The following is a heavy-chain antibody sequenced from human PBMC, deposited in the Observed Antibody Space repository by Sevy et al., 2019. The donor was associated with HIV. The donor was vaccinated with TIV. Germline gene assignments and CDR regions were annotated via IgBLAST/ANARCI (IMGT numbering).Heavy chain of an antibody. Sequence: ASVKVSCKASGYTFTSYGISWVRQAPGQGLEWMGWISAYNGNTNYAQKLQGRVTMTTDTSTSTAYMELRSLRTDDTAVYYCARDRYNWNNFDYWGQGTLVTVSS. J-gene: IGHJ4*02. CDR1: GYTFTSYG. V-gene: IGHV1-18*01. D-gene: IGHD1-1*01. CDR3: ARDRYNWNNFDY. CDR2: ISAYNGNT.